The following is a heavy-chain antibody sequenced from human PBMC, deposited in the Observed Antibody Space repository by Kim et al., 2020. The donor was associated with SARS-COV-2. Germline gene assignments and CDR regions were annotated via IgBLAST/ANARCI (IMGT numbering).Heavy chain of an antibody. Sequence: SSYKHYSDSVKGRFTISRDNAKNSLYLQMNSLRAEDTAVYYCARGNWFDPWGQGTLVTVSS. CDR2: SSYK. V-gene: IGHV3-11*05. J-gene: IGHJ5*02. CDR3: ARGNWFDP.